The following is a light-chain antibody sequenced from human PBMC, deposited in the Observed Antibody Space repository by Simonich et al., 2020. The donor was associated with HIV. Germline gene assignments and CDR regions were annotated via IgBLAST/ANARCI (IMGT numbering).Light chain of an antibody. CDR1: QDISSY. Sequence: VIWMTQSPSLLSASTGDRLTISCLLSQDISSYLAWYQKKPGKAPELLIYGASTLQSGVPARFSGSGSGTNFTLTISCLQSEDFATYYCQQYYNFPSFGPGTKVDVK. J-gene: IGKJ3*01. CDR2: GAS. V-gene: IGKV1D-8*01. CDR3: QQYYNFPS.